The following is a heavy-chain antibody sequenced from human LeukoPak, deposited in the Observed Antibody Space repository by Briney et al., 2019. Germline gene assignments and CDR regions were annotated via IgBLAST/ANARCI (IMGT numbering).Heavy chain of an antibody. CDR2: IRSKAYGGTT. J-gene: IGHJ3*02. CDR1: GFTFGDYA. D-gene: IGHD1-1*01. Sequence: GGSLRLSCTASGFTFGDYAMSWFRQAPGKGLEWVGFIRSKAYGGTTEYAASVKGRFTISRDDSKSIAYLQMNSLKTEDTAVYYCTRSLSWNVGTRAFDIWGQGTMGTVSS. CDR3: TRSLSWNVGTRAFDI. V-gene: IGHV3-49*03.